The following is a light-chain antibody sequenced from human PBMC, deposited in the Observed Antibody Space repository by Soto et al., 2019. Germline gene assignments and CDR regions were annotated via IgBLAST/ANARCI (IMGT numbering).Light chain of an antibody. Sequence: EIVLTQSPGTLSLSPGERSTLXXRASQSVSSSYLAWYQQKPGQAPRLXXYGSSSRATGIPDRFSGSGSGTDFTLTISRLEPEDFAVYYCQQYGSSPSSTFGQGTRLEIK. CDR1: QSVSSSY. CDR2: GSS. J-gene: IGKJ5*01. CDR3: QQYGSSPSST. V-gene: IGKV3-20*01.